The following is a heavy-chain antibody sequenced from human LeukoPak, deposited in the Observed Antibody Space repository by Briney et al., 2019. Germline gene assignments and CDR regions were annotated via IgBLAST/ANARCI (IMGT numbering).Heavy chain of an antibody. CDR3: ARSIGSDWSPFDY. D-gene: IGHD3-9*01. CDR2: ISSSGSHI. J-gene: IGHJ4*02. Sequence: GGSLRLSCAASRFTFTTYSMNWVRQAPGKGLEWVSSISSSGSHIYYADSVKGRFSVSRDNGKNSLYLQMNSLRVEGTAVYYCARSIGSDWSPFDYWGQGTLVSVSS. CDR1: RFTFTTYS. V-gene: IGHV3-21*01.